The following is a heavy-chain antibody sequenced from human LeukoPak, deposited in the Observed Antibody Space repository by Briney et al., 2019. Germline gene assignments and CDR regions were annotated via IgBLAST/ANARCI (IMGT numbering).Heavy chain of an antibody. Sequence: GGSLRLSCAASGFTFSGSAMHWVRQASGKGLEWVGRIRSKANSYATAYAASVKGRFTISRDDSKNTAYLQMNSLKTEDTAVYYCTFRVTAAFDIWGQGTMVTVSS. CDR1: GFTFSGSA. D-gene: IGHD2-21*02. J-gene: IGHJ3*02. CDR3: TFRVTAAFDI. V-gene: IGHV3-73*01. CDR2: IRSKANSYAT.